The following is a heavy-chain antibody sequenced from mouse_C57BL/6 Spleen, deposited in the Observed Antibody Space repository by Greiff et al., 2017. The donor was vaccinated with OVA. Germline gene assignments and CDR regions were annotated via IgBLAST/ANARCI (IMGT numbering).Heavy chain of an antibody. D-gene: IGHD3-2*02. J-gene: IGHJ4*01. V-gene: IGHV5-9-1*02. CDR2: ISSGGDYI. Sequence: DVKLVESGEGLVKPGGSLKLSCAASGFTFSSYAMSWARQTPEKRLEWVAYISSGGDYIYYADTVKGRFTISRDNARNTLYLQMSSLKSEDTAMYYCTRDQDSSGYDYAMDYWGQGTSVTVSS. CDR3: TRDQDSSGYDYAMDY. CDR1: GFTFSSYA.